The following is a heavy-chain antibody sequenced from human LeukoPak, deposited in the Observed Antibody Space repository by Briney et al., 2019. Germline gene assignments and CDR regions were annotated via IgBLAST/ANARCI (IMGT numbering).Heavy chain of an antibody. J-gene: IGHJ5*02. CDR1: GGSISSYY. CDR2: IYYSGST. V-gene: IGHV4-59*01. Sequence: PSETLSLTCTVPGGSISSYYWSWIRQPPGKGLEWIGYIYYSGSTNYNPSLKSRVTISVDTSKNQFSLKLSSVTAADTAVYYCARAGYYYDSSGYNNWFDPWGQGTLVTVSS. CDR3: ARAGYYYDSSGYNNWFDP. D-gene: IGHD3-22*01.